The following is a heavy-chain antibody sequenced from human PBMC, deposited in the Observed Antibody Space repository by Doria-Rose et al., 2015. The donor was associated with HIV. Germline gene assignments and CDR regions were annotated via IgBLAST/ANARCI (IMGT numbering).Heavy chain of an antibody. CDR1: GGSFSGYY. V-gene: IGHV4-34*01. D-gene: IGHD1-1*01. CDR2: INPSSST. CDR3: ARGLLRGGWNDVDYYYGMDV. Sequence: QVQLQQWGAGLVKPSATLSLTCAVFGGSFSGYYWSWIRQTPGKGLEWIGEINPSSSTNYKTSLKSRVTISLDTSKNLFSLKLSSVAAADTAVYYCARGLLRGGWNDVDYYYGMDVWGQGTTVTVSS. J-gene: IGHJ6*02.